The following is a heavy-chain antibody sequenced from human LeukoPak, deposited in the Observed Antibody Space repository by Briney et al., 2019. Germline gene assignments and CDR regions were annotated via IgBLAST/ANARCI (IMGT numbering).Heavy chain of an antibody. V-gene: IGHV4-31*03. D-gene: IGHD3-3*01. Sequence: SETLSLTCSVSGSSVSSDEYYWSWVRQHPGKGLEWIGYAYYSGSSYYIPSLESRVTMSVEVSKNQFSLELRSVTAADTAVYYCARVKVLRFLEWFLDFWGQGALVTVSS. CDR1: GSSVSSDEYY. J-gene: IGHJ4*02. CDR2: AYYSGSS. CDR3: ARVKVLRFLEWFLDF.